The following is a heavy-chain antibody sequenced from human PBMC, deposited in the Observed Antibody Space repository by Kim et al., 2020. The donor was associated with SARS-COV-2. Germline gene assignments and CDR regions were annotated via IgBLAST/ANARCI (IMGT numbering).Heavy chain of an antibody. CDR3: ARWVAGELPTSGIGFDI. CDR1: GYTFTGYY. Sequence: ASVKVSCKASGYTFTGYYMHWVRQAPGQGLEWMGWINPNSGGTNYAQKFQGWVTMTRDTSISTAYMELSRLRSDDTAVYYCARWVAGELPTSGIGFDIWGQGTMVTVSS. D-gene: IGHD1-26*01. V-gene: IGHV1-2*04. J-gene: IGHJ3*02. CDR2: INPNSGGT.